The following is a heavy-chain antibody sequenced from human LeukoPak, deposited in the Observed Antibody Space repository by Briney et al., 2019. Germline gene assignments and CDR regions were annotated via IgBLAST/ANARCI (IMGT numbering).Heavy chain of an antibody. CDR1: GYTFSSYA. Sequence: GGSLRLSCAASGYTFSSYAMHWVRHAPGKGLEWVAVISYDGSNKYYADSVKARFTIHRDNSKNTLYLQMNSLGGVDMAVYCCGSRSVEAAGGAIGWGQGTLVTVSS. V-gene: IGHV3-30*01. CDR2: ISYDGSNK. D-gene: IGHD6-13*01. CDR3: GSRSVEAAGGAIG. J-gene: IGHJ4*02.